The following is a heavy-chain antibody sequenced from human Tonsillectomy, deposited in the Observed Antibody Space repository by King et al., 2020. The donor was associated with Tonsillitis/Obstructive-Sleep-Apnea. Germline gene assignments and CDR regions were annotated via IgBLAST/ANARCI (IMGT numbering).Heavy chain of an antibody. CDR2: IWYDGSKK. CDR3: ARDRGYDDAIPGDY. J-gene: IGHJ4*02. D-gene: IGHD3-3*01. CDR1: GFTFNNYG. V-gene: IGHV3-33*01. Sequence: QLVQSGGGVVQPGRSLRLSCAASGFTFNNYGMHWVRQAPGKGLEWVAVIWYDGSKKYFADSVKGRFTVSRDNSKNTLYLQMNSLRAEDTAVYYCARDRGYDDAIPGDYWGQGTRVTVSS.